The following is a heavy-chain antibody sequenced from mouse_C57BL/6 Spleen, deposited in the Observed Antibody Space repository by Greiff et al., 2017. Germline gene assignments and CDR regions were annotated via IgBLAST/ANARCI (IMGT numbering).Heavy chain of an antibody. D-gene: IGHD2-4*01. CDR1: GYTFTDYY. Sequence: VQLQQSGPELVKPGASVKISCKASGYTFTDYYMNWVKQSHGKSLEWIGDINPNNGGTSYNQKFKGKATLTVDKSSSTAYMELRSLTSEDAAVYYCARSDDDDPLDYWGQGTTLTVSS. V-gene: IGHV1-26*01. J-gene: IGHJ2*01. CDR2: INPNNGGT. CDR3: ARSDDDDPLDY.